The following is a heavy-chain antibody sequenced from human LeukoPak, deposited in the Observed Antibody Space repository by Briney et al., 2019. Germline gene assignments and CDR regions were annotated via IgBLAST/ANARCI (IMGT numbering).Heavy chain of an antibody. Sequence: SETLSLTCAVYGGSFSGYYWSWIRQPPGKGLEWIGEINHSGSTNYNPSLKSRVTISVDTSKNQFSLKLSSVTAADTAVYYCARGSAQRGGFDYWGQGTLVIVSS. J-gene: IGHJ4*02. D-gene: IGHD3-16*01. CDR3: ARGSAQRGGFDY. CDR1: GGSFSGYY. CDR2: INHSGST. V-gene: IGHV4-34*01.